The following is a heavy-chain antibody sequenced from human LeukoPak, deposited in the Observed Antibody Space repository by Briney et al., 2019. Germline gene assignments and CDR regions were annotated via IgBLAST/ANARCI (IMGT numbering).Heavy chain of an antibody. CDR3: ARGWELSDWFDP. Sequence: GGSLRLSCAASGFTFSSYGMSWVRQAPGKGLEWVSYISSSGSTIYYADSVKGRFTISRDNAKNSLYLQMNSLRAEDTAVYYCARGWELSDWFDPWGQGTLVTVSS. J-gene: IGHJ5*02. D-gene: IGHD1-26*01. CDR1: GFTFSSYG. CDR2: ISSSGSTI. V-gene: IGHV3-48*04.